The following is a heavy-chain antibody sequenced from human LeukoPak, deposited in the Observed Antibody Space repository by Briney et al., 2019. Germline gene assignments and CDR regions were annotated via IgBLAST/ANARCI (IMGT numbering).Heavy chain of an antibody. V-gene: IGHV3-23*01. CDR1: GFTFSSYA. CDR3: ARWRLNYDILTGRTYYFDY. J-gene: IGHJ4*02. Sequence: PGGSLRLSCAASGFTFSSYAMSWVRHAPGEELEWVSAISDSGGTTYYADSVKGRFTISRDNSKNTLYLQMNSLRAEDTAVYYCARWRLNYDILTGRTYYFDYWGQGTLVTVSS. D-gene: IGHD3-9*01. CDR2: ISDSGGTT.